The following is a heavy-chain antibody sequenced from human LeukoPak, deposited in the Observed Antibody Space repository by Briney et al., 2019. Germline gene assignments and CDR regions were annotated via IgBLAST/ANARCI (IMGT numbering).Heavy chain of an antibody. V-gene: IGHV4-38-2*01. D-gene: IGHD5-18*01. Sequence: SETLSLTCAVSGYSISSGYYWGWIRQPPGKGLEWIGSIYHSGSTYYNPSLKSRVTISVDTSKNQFSLKLSSVTAADTAVYYCARVPGTAIGYGMDVWGKGTTVTVSS. CDR2: IYHSGST. CDR1: GYSISSGYY. J-gene: IGHJ6*04. CDR3: ARVPGTAIGYGMDV.